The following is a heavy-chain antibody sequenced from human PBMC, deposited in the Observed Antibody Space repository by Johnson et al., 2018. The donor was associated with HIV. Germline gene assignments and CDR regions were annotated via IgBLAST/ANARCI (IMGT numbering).Heavy chain of an antibody. CDR3: ASLTFDI. J-gene: IGHJ3*02. CDR1: GFTFSSYG. CDR2: IRYDGSNK. V-gene: IGHV3-30*02. Sequence: QVQLVESGGGVVQPGGSLRLSCAASGFTFSSYGMHWVRQAPGKGLEWVAFIRYDGSNKYHIDSVKGRFTISRDNSKNTLYLQMNSLRAEDTAVYYCASLTFDIWGQGTMVTVSS.